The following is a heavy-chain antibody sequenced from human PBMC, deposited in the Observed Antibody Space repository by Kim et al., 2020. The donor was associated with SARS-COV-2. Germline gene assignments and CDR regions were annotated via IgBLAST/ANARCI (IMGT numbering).Heavy chain of an antibody. CDR3: ARDREDMVVVPELDGWLGNHNETFDI. J-gene: IGHJ3*02. CDR2: ISSSSSYI. V-gene: IGHV3-21*01. Sequence: GGSLRLSCAASGFTFSSYSMNWVRQAPGKGLEWVSSISSSSSYIYYADSVKGRFTISRDNAKNSLYLQMNSLRAEDTAVYYCARDREDMVVVPELDGWLGNHNETFDIWGQGTMVTVSS. CDR1: GFTFSSYS. D-gene: IGHD2-2*01.